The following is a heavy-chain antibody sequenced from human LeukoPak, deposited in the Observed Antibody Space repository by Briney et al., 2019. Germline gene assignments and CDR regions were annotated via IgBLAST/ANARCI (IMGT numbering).Heavy chain of an antibody. CDR2: ISGSGGST. J-gene: IGHJ6*02. CDR1: GFIFSSYA. Sequence: GGSLRRSGAAYGFIFSSYALTWVRQAPEKGLEWISGISGSGGSTHYADSVKGRFTISRDNSKNTLYLQMNSLRAEDTALYYCAKRARGYCRSTGCDFSGLDVWGQGSTATVSS. D-gene: IGHD2-2*01. V-gene: IGHV3-23*01. CDR3: AKRARGYCRSTGCDFSGLDV.